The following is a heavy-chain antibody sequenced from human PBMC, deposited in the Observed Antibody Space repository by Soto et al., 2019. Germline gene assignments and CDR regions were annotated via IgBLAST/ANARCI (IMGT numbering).Heavy chain of an antibody. D-gene: IGHD2-15*01. V-gene: IGHV4-39*01. Sequence: QLQLQESGPGLVKPSETLSLTCTVSGGSISSSSYYWGWIRQPPGKGLEWIGSIYYSGRTYYNPSRKSRVTRSVDTSKNQFSRKLSSVTAADTAVYYCARRWVVAPDIVVVVAATGAFDIWGQGTMVTVSS. J-gene: IGHJ3*02. CDR3: ARRWVVAPDIVVVVAATGAFDI. CDR1: GGSISSSSYY. CDR2: IYYSGRT.